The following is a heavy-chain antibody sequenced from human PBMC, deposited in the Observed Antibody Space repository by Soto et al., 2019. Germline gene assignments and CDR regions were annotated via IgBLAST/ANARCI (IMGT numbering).Heavy chain of an antibody. CDR3: ARVMVRGVIIGKTTYYYYGMDV. CDR2: IIPIFGTA. Sequence: SVKVSCKASGGTFSSYAIIWVRQAPGQGLEWMGGIIPIFGTANYAQKFQGRVTITADASTSTAYMELSSLRSEDTAVYYCARVMVRGVIIGKTTYYYYGMDVWGQGTRVTVS. CDR1: GGTFSSYA. D-gene: IGHD3-10*01. V-gene: IGHV1-69*13. J-gene: IGHJ6*02.